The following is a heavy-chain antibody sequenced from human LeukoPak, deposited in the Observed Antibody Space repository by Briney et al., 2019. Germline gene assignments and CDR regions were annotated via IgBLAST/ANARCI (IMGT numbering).Heavy chain of an antibody. CDR2: ISGSGGST. CDR3: AKPLGYYDSSGYSITYFDY. J-gene: IGHJ4*02. V-gene: IGHV3-23*01. Sequence: GSLRLSCAASGFTFSSYAMSWVRQAPGKGLEWVSAISGSGGSTYYADSVKGRFTISRDNSKNTLHLQMNSLRAEDTAVYYCAKPLGYYDSSGYSITYFDYWGQGTLVTVSS. CDR1: GFTFSSYA. D-gene: IGHD3-22*01.